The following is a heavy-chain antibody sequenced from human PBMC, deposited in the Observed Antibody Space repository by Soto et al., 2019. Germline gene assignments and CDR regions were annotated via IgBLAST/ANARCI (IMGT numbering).Heavy chain of an antibody. V-gene: IGHV1-69*01. Sequence: QVQLVQSGAEVKKPGSSVTVSCKASGGTFSSYSINWVRQAPGQGLVWMGEIIPIFGTANYAQKFQYRVTITADESTSTASMELSSLRSEDTAVYYCTREGGRHPGAIDYWGHGTLVTVS. CDR2: IIPIFGTA. CDR1: GGTFSSYS. CDR3: TREGGRHPGAIDY. D-gene: IGHD1-26*01. J-gene: IGHJ4*01.